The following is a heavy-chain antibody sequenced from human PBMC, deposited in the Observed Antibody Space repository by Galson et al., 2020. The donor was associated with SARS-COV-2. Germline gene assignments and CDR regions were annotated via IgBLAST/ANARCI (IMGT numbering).Heavy chain of an antibody. V-gene: IGHV3-23*01. J-gene: IGHJ4*02. CDR2: ITHDGGST. D-gene: IGHD1-26*01. CDR1: GFTFSDYA. CDR3: ARDYLGATTMFDY. Sequence: GSLRLSCVVSGFTFSDYAMSWVRQSPGKGLEWVSGITHDGGSTFYADSVKGRFTISRDNSKNTLYLEMNSLRAEDTAVYYCARDYLGATTMFDYWGQGTLVTVSS.